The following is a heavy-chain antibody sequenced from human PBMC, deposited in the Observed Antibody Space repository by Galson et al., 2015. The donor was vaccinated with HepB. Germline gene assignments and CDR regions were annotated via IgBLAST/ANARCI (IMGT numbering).Heavy chain of an antibody. D-gene: IGHD5-12*01. CDR3: TNAPADYHYYYYGMDV. CDR1: GFTFSNAW. J-gene: IGHJ6*02. V-gene: IGHV3-15*01. Sequence: SLRLSCAASGFTFSNAWMSWVRQAPGKGLEWVGRIKSKTDGGTTDYAAPVKGRFTISRDDSKNTLYLQMNSLKTEDTAVYYCTNAPADYHYYYYGMDVWGQGTTVTVSS. CDR2: IKSKTDGGTT.